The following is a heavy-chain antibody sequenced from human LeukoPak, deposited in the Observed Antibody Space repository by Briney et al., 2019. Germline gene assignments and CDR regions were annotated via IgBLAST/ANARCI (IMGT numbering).Heavy chain of an antibody. J-gene: IGHJ6*03. CDR1: GFTFITYN. Sequence: GGSLRLSCAASGFTFITYNMNWVRQAPGKGLEWVSSIAGSSSDYIYYADSVKGRFTVSRDNAKSSLYLQMNSLRAEDTAVYYCARDRPLTSVTTLLLKKNSFYYMDVWGKGTTVTVSS. CDR2: IAGSSSDYI. D-gene: IGHD4-17*01. V-gene: IGHV3-21*01. CDR3: ARDRPLTSVTTLLLKKNSFYYMDV.